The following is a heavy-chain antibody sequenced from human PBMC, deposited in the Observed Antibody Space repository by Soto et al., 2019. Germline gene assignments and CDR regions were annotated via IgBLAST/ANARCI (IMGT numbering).Heavy chain of an antibody. CDR3: ARDRCSGGSCYGFYFDY. J-gene: IGHJ4*02. CDR1: GYTFTGYY. D-gene: IGHD2-15*01. Sequence: ASVKVSCKASGYTFTGYYMHWVRQAPGQGLEWMGWINPNSGGTNYAQKFQGWVTMTRDTSISTAYMELSRLRSDDTAVYYCARDRCSGGSCYGFYFDYWGQGTLVTVSS. CDR2: INPNSGGT. V-gene: IGHV1-2*04.